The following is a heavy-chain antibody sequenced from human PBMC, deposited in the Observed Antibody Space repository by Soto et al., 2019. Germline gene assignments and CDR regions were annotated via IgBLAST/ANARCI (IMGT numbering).Heavy chain of an antibody. J-gene: IGHJ6*02. CDR1: GYTFTSYG. CDR3: ARERAGYYDSSGYSNYYGMDV. Sequence: ASVKVSCKASGYTFTSYGISWVRQAPGQGLEWMGWISAYNGNTNYAQKLQGRVTMTTDTSTSTAYMELRSLRSDDTAVYYCARERAGYYDSSGYSNYYGMDVWGQGTTVTVSS. CDR2: ISAYNGNT. D-gene: IGHD3-22*01. V-gene: IGHV1-18*01.